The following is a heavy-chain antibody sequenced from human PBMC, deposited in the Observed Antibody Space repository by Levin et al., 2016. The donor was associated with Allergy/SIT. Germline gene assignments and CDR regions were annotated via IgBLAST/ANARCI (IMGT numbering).Heavy chain of an antibody. V-gene: IGHV3-7*01. Sequence: GGSLRLSCAASGFTFSSYWMSWVRQAPGKGLEWVANIKQDGSEKYYVDSVKGRFTISRDNAKNSLYLQMNSLRAEDTAVYYCARAGSGWFITGGYFQHWGQGTLVTVSS. D-gene: IGHD6-19*01. CDR3: ARAGSGWFITGGYFQH. CDR1: GFTFSSYW. J-gene: IGHJ1*01. CDR2: IKQDGSEK.